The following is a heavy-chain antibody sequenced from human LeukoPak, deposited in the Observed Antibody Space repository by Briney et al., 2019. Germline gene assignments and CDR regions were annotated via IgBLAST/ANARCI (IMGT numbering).Heavy chain of an antibody. J-gene: IGHJ4*02. V-gene: IGHV3-7*01. D-gene: IGHD3-22*01. CDR2: IKQDGSEE. CDR1: GFTFSSFW. CDR3: ARWEGNGYYFDY. Sequence: GGSLRLSCAASGFTFSSFWMSWVRQAPGKGLEWVANIKQDGSEEYYVDSVKGRFTISRDNAKNSLDLQMNSLGAEDTAVYYCARWEGNGYYFDYRGQGTLVTVSS.